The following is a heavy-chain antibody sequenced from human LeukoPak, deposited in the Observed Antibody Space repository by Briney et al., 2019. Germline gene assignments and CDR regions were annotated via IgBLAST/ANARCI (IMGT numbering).Heavy chain of an antibody. D-gene: IGHD3-10*01. CDR3: AREGYYYGSGSYQGDY. CDR1: VYGFTFYG. Sequence: ASVNLSLNCAVYGFTFYGFSWVWLPPGQGLEWMWWISIYNGNTNYEHKLQGRVTMTTDTSTSTAYMELRSLRSDDTAVYYCAREGYYYGSGSYQGDYWGQGTLVTVSS. J-gene: IGHJ4*02. V-gene: IGHV1-18*04. CDR2: ISIYNGNT.